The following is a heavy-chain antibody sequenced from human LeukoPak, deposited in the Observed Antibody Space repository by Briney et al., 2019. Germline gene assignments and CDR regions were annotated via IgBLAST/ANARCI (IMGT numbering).Heavy chain of an antibody. CDR2: IYYSGST. CDR3: ARNVISGWFDY. J-gene: IGHJ4*02. D-gene: IGHD6-19*01. V-gene: IGHV4-39*07. Sequence: SETLSLTCTVSGGSISSSNYYWGWIRQPPGKGLEWIGSIYYSGSTSYNPSLKSRVTISVDTSKNQFSLKLSSVTAADTAVYYCARNVISGWFDYWGQGTLVTVSS. CDR1: GGSISSSNYY.